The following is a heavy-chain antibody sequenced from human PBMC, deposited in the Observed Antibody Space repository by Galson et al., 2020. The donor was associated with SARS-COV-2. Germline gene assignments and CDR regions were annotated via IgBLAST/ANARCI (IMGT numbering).Heavy chain of an antibody. CDR2: FTHDGST. CDR1: VGSFSGYC. J-gene: IGHJ3*02. CDR3: ARIEDYDFWGGSGRRDGFDI. D-gene: IGHD3-3*01. V-gene: IGHV4-34*01. Sequence: SETLSPTCAVYVGSFSGYCWSWIRQPPGKGLEWIGEFTHDGSTTFNPSLKSRVTISADRSKNQFSLQLTSVTAADTAIYYCARIEDYDFWGGSGRRDGFDIWSQGTMVTVSS.